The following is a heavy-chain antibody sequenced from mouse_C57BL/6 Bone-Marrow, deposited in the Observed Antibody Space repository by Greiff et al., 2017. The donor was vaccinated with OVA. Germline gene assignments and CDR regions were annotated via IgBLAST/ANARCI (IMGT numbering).Heavy chain of an antibody. CDR3: TRKEGGNAMDY. Sequence: QVQLQQSGAELARPGASVKLSCKASGYTFTDYEMHWVKQTPVHGLEWIGAIDPETGGTAYNQKFKGKAILTADKSSSTAYMELRSLTSEDSAVYYCTRKEGGNAMDYWGQGTSVTVSS. CDR2: IDPETGGT. J-gene: IGHJ4*01. CDR1: GYTFTDYE. V-gene: IGHV1-15*01.